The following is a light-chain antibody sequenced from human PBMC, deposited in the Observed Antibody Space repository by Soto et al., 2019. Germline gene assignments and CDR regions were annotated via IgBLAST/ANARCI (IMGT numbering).Light chain of an antibody. CDR1: QSVSSNY. J-gene: IGKJ1*01. CDR2: DVS. Sequence: VLTQSPGTLSLSPGERATLSCRTSQSVSSNYLAWYQQKPDQAPRLVIYDVSGRAAGIPDRFIGSGSGTDFTLTIGRLEPEGSAVYYCQQYGSSPTFGQGTKVEIK. CDR3: QQYGSSPT. V-gene: IGKV3-20*01.